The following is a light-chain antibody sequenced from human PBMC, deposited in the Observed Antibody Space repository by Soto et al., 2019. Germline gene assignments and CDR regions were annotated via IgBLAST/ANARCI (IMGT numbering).Light chain of an antibody. Sequence: QSALTQPASVSGSPGQSITISCTGTSSDVGGYNYVSWYQQHPGKAPKLMIYEVSNRPSGVSNRFSGSKSGNTASLTISGLQAEGEADYYCSSYTSSSTVFGGGTKFTVL. CDR2: EVS. CDR3: SSYTSSSTV. V-gene: IGLV2-14*01. J-gene: IGLJ3*02. CDR1: SSDVGGYNY.